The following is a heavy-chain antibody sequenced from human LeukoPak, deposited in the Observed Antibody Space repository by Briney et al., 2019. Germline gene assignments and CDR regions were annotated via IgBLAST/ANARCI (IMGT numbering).Heavy chain of an antibody. CDR1: GFAFSSYG. V-gene: IGHV3-33*01. J-gene: IGHJ6*03. D-gene: IGHD6-13*01. CDR2: IWYDGSNK. Sequence: PGGSLRLSCAASGFAFSSYGMHWVRQAPGKGLEWVAVIWYDGSNKYYADSVKGRFTISRDNSKNTLYLQMNSLRAEDTAVYYCARGGYSSSWYTPYYYYMDVWGKGTTVTVSS. CDR3: ARGGYSSSWYTPYYYYMDV.